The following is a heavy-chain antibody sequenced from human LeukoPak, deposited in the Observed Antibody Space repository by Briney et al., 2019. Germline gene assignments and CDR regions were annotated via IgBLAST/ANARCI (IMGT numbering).Heavy chain of an antibody. J-gene: IGHJ4*02. V-gene: IGHV3-49*04. CDR2: IRSKAYGGTT. CDR3: TRDCSGGSCYLEGFDY. Sequence: GGSLRLSCTASGFTFGDYAMSWVRQAPGKGLEWVGFIRSKAYGGTTEYAASVKGRFNISRDDSKSIAYLQMNSLKTEDTAVYYCTRDCSGGSCYLEGFDYWGQGTLVTVSS. CDR1: GFTFGDYA. D-gene: IGHD2-15*01.